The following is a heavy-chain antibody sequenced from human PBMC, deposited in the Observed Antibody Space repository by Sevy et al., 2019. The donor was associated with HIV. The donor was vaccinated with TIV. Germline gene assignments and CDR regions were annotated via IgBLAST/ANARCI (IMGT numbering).Heavy chain of an antibody. D-gene: IGHD2-2*01. J-gene: IGHJ6*02. CDR2: ITGHFNTP. V-gene: IGHV1-69*06. CDR1: GGTFNSYS. CDR3: ALGGGYQLLGNYYYALDV. Sequence: ASVKVPCRASGGTFNSYSISWVRLAPGQGLEWMGGITGHFNTPNYAQNFQGRVTITADRSTSVAYMELSSLRSDDTAVYYCALGGGYQLLGNYYYALDVWGQGTTVTVSS.